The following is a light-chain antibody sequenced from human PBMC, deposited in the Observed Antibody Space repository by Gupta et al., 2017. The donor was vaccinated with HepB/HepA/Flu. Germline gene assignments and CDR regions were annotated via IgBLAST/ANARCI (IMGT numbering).Light chain of an antibody. J-gene: IGLJ3*02. CDR2: SNN. Sequence: QSVLTQPPSASGTPGQRVTLSCSGSSSNIGRNTVNWYQQLPGTAPKLLMYSNNQRPSGIPDRFSGSRSGTSASLAISGLQAEDEADYYCASWDSSLKGWVFGGGTKLTVL. CDR1: SSNIGRNT. CDR3: ASWDSSLKGWV. V-gene: IGLV1-44*01.